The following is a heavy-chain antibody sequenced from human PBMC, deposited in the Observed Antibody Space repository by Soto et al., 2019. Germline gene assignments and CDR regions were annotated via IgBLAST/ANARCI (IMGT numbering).Heavy chain of an antibody. Sequence: ASVKVSCKASGGTFSSYAINWVRQAPGQGLVWMGGIIPIFGTANYAQKFQGRVTITADESTSTAYMELSSLRSEDTAVYYCARPVEMATISRSYLFYWGQGTLVTVSS. CDR1: GGTFSSYA. V-gene: IGHV1-69*13. CDR2: IIPIFGTA. J-gene: IGHJ4*02. D-gene: IGHD5-12*01. CDR3: ARPVEMATISRSYLFY.